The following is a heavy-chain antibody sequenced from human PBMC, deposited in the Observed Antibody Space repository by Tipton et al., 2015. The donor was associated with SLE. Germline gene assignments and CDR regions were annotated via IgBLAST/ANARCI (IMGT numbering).Heavy chain of an antibody. D-gene: IGHD3-10*01. CDR1: GGSFSGYY. CDR3: ARVKGVRFGERDY. Sequence: LRLSCAVYGGSFSGYYWSWIRQPPGKGLEWIGEINHSGSTNYNPSLKSRVTISVDTSKNQFSLKLSSVTAADTAVYYCARVKGVRFGERDYWGQGTLVTVSS. J-gene: IGHJ4*02. V-gene: IGHV4-34*01. CDR2: INHSGST.